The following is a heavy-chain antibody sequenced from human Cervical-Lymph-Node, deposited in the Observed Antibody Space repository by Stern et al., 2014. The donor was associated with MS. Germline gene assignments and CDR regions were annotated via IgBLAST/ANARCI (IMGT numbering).Heavy chain of an antibody. J-gene: IGHJ6*02. CDR3: ARDEIGQTTTHYYYYGMDV. V-gene: IGHV1-69*01. CDR2: IIPIFGAA. CDR1: GGTFSSQA. Sequence: VQLVESGAEVKKPGSSVKVSCKASGGTFSSQAISWVRQAPGQGLEWLGGIIPIFGAAHYAQKLQGIVTITADESTTTVYMELRSLRSEDTAVYYCARDEIGQTTTHYYYYGMDVWGQGTTVTVSS. D-gene: IGHD1-1*01.